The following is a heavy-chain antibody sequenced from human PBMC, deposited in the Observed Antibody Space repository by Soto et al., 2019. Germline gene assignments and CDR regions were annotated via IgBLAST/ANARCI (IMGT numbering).Heavy chain of an antibody. CDR2: IIPIFGTA. D-gene: IGHD2-15*01. CDR3: AKDGGPPGTSDWYFDL. Sequence: QVQLVQSGAEVKKPGSSVKVSCKASGGTFSSYAISWVRQAPGQGLEWMGGIIPIFGTANYAQKFQGRVTITADESTSTAYMELSSLRSEDTAVYYCAKDGGPPGTSDWYFDLWGRGTLVTVSS. V-gene: IGHV1-69*01. J-gene: IGHJ2*01. CDR1: GGTFSSYA.